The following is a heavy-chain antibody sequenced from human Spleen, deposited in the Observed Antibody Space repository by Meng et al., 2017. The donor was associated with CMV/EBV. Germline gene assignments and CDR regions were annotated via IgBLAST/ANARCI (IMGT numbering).Heavy chain of an antibody. CDR2: INPNSGGT. J-gene: IGHJ6*02. CDR3: ARAVAAAGYGMDV. CDR1: EYTFTGYY. V-gene: IGHV1-2*02. D-gene: IGHD6-13*01. Sequence: ASVKVSCKASEYTFTGYYMHWVRQAPGQGLEWMGWINPNSGGTNYAQKFQGRVTMTRDTSISTAYMELSRLRSDDTAVYYCARAVAAAGYGMDVWGQGTTVTVSS.